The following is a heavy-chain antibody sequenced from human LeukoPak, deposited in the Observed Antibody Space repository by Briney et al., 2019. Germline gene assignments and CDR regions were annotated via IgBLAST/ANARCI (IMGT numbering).Heavy chain of an antibody. D-gene: IGHD6-19*01. J-gene: IGHJ3*02. CDR1: GFTFISYW. Sequence: PGGSLRLSCAASGFTFISYWMSWVRQAPGKGLEGGANIKQDGSEKYYVDSVKGRFTISRDNAKNSLYLQMNSLRAEDTAVYYCARLSSGWLSDAFDIWGQGTMVTVSS. CDR2: IKQDGSEK. CDR3: ARLSSGWLSDAFDI. V-gene: IGHV3-7*03.